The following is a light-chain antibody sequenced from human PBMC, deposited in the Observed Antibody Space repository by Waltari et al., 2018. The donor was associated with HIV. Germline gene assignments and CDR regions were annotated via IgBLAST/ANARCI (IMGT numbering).Light chain of an antibody. V-gene: IGLV3-27*01. CDR2: EDI. CDR3: YSAGDHDVV. J-gene: IGLJ2*01. CDR1: ILAKND. Sequence: SYELTQPSSVSVSTGQTASITCSGDILAKNDGRWFQQRPGQAPVVVIYEDIERPSGIPERFSGSSSGTTVTLTITGAHVEDDADYYCYSAGDHDVVFGGGTKLTVL.